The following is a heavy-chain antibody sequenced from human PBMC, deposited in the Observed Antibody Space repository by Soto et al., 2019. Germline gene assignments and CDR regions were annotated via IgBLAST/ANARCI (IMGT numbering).Heavy chain of an antibody. J-gene: IGHJ6*02. CDR2: ISYDGSNK. V-gene: IGHV3-30*18. Sequence: PGGSLRLSCAASGFTFSSYGMHWVRQAPGKGLEWVAVISYDGSNKYYADSVKGRFTISRDNSKNTLYLQMNSLRAEDTAVYYCAKLGVDRSGGRCLHYYYGMDVWGQGTTVTVSS. D-gene: IGHD2-15*01. CDR1: GFTFSSYG. CDR3: AKLGVDRSGGRCLHYYYGMDV.